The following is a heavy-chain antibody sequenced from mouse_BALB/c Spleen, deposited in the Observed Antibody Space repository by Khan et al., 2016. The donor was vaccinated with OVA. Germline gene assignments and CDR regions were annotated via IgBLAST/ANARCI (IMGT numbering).Heavy chain of an antibody. CDR3: ARLAYYYNSEGFAY. CDR1: GFTFSTYG. D-gene: IGHD1-1*01. J-gene: IGHJ3*01. Sequence: EVKLVESGGDLVKPGGSLKLSCAASGFTFSTYGMSWVRQTPDMRLEWVATISSGGHYTYYPDSVKGRFTISSDNAKNTLYLQMSSLKSEDTAIYYCARLAYYYNSEGFAYWGQGTLVTVSA. CDR2: ISSGGHYT. V-gene: IGHV5-6*01.